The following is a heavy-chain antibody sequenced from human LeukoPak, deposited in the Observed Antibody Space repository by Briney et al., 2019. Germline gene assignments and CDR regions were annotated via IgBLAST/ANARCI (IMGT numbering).Heavy chain of an antibody. CDR1: GGSFSGYY. CDR3: ARMAAAGTCYFDY. D-gene: IGHD6-13*01. CDR2: INHSGST. J-gene: IGHJ4*02. V-gene: IGHV4-34*01. Sequence: KASETLSLTCAVYGGSFSGYYWSRIRQPPGKGLEWIGEINHSGSTNYNPSLKSRVTISVDTSKNQFSLKLSSVTAADTAVYYCARMAAAGTCYFDYWGQGTLVTVSS.